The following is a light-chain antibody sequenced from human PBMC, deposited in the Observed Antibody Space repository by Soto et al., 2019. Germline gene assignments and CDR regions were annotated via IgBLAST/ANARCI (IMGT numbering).Light chain of an antibody. CDR2: DAS. Sequence: DIQMNQSPSSLSASVGDRVTITCQASQDISNYLNWYQQKPGKAPKLLIYDASNLETGVPSRFSGSGSGTDFTFTISSLQAEDIATYYCQQYDNLPPLTFGGGTKVEIK. V-gene: IGKV1-33*01. J-gene: IGKJ4*01. CDR3: QQYDNLPPLT. CDR1: QDISNY.